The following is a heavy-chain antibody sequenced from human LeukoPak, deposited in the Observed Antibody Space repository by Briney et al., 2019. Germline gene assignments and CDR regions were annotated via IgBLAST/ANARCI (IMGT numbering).Heavy chain of an antibody. D-gene: IGHD1-7*01. Sequence: PGGSLRLSCAASGFTFSISAMTWLRQAPVKGLEWVALINYSGSNAYYADSVRGRFTISRDSSKSMLYLQMDSLRAEDTAIYYCVRDIELSTWGQGTMVSV. CDR3: VRDIELST. V-gene: IGHV3-23*01. CDR2: INYSGSNA. J-gene: IGHJ3*01. CDR1: GFTFSISA.